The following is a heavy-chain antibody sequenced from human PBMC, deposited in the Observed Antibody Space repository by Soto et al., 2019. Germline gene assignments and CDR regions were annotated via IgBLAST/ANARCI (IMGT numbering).Heavy chain of an antibody. CDR3: ARGSIAVAGRNQLDY. D-gene: IGHD6-19*01. J-gene: IGHJ4*02. V-gene: IGHV1-3*01. CDR1: GYFFTSYA. Sequence: QVQLVQSGPEVKKPGASVKVSCRASGYFFTSYAIHWVRQAPGPRLEWLGWINAANGHTKYSQNFQGRVIITRDTSANTVYMEVSSLKSGDTAVYYCARGSIAVAGRNQLDYGGQGNRVTVFS. CDR2: INAANGHT.